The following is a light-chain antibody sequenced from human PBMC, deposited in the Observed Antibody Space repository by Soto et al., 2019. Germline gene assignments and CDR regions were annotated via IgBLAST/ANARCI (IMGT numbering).Light chain of an antibody. CDR2: CAS. CDR3: QQYGSSSIT. J-gene: IGKJ5*01. Sequence: IFLTQAPGPLSLTPGAQATLSCRASQSVSSSYLAWYQQKPGQAPRLLIYCASSRATGIPDRFSGSGSGTDFTLTISRLEPEDFAVYYCQQYGSSSITFGQGTRLEIK. CDR1: QSVSSSY. V-gene: IGKV3-20*01.